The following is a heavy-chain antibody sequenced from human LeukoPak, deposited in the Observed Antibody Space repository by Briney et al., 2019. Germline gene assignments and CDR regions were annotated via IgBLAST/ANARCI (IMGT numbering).Heavy chain of an antibody. CDR3: TRVRVVVPSAFDYCDF. CDR1: GFSFNSYW. CDR2: INPYGSDT. J-gene: IGHJ4*02. V-gene: IGHV3-7*01. Sequence: GGSLRLSCAASGFSFNSYWMWWVRQASGKGLEWVANINPYGSDTYYADSVKGRFTISRDNAENSLYLQMNSLRAEDTAVYYCTRVRVVVPSAFDYCDFWGQGTPVTVSS. D-gene: IGHD2-2*01.